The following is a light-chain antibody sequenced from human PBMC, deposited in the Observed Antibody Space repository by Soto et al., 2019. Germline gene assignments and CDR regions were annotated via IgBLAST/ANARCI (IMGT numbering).Light chain of an antibody. Sequence: EIVMTQSPATLSVSPGERATLSCRASQSVSSNLAWYQQKPGQAPRLLIYGASTRATGIPARFSGSGSGREFTLPNISLQSEDCAVINCQHYNNRPPSTFGPGTKVDI. CDR2: GAS. CDR3: QHYNNRPPST. V-gene: IGKV3-15*01. J-gene: IGKJ3*01. CDR1: QSVSSN.